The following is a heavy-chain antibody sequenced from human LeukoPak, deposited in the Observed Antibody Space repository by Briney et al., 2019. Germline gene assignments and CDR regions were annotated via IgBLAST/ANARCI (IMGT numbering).Heavy chain of an antibody. Sequence: GGSLRLSCAASGFTFSTYGMSWVRQAPGKGLEWVSAISGSGGSTHYADSVKGRFTISRDNSKNTLYLQMNSLRAEDTAVYYCAKFSQFSVVTAILDYWGQGTLVTVSS. J-gene: IGHJ4*02. V-gene: IGHV3-23*01. CDR2: ISGSGGST. CDR3: AKFSQFSVVTAILDY. D-gene: IGHD2-21*02. CDR1: GFTFSTYG.